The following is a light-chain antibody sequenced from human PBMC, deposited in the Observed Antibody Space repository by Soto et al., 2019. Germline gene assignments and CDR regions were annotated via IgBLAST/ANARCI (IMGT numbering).Light chain of an antibody. CDR1: SINIGLYS. CDR3: AAWDDSLRGYV. Sequence: QSVLTQPPSASGTPGQRVTIPCSGSSINIGLYSVSWFQQLAGTAPKLLIHSNNQRPSGVPDRVSGSKSGTSASLAISGLRSEDEADYFCAAWDDSLRGYVFGTGTKLTVL. J-gene: IGLJ1*01. V-gene: IGLV1-47*02. CDR2: SNN.